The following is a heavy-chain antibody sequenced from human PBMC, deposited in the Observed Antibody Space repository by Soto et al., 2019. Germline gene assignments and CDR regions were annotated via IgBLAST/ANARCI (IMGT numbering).Heavy chain of an antibody. CDR2: IYYIGNS. Sequence: SETLSLTCTVSGGSISSGAYYWSWIRQPPGKGLEWIGYIYYIGNSYYSPSLKSRVSISVDTSKNQFSRKLTSVTAADTAVYYCARVWGFYASTRGNYFDSWGQGXLVTVSA. J-gene: IGHJ4*02. V-gene: IGHV4-30-4*01. D-gene: IGHD3-10*01. CDR3: ARVWGFYASTRGNYFDS. CDR1: GGSISSGAYY.